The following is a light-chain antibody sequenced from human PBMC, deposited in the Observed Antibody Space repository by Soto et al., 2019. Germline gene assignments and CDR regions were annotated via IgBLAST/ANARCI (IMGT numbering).Light chain of an antibody. CDR2: EGS. J-gene: IGLJ1*01. CDR1: SSDVGSYNL. CDR3: CSYAGSSTYV. V-gene: IGLV2-23*01. Sequence: QCALTQAASGSGSPGQSITISCTGTSSDVGSYNLVSWYQQHPGKAPKLMIYEGSKRPSGVSNRFSGSKSGNTASLTISGLQAEDEADYYCCSYAGSSTYVFGTGTKVTVL.